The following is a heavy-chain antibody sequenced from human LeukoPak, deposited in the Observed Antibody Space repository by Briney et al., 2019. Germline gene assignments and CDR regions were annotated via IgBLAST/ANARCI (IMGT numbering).Heavy chain of an antibody. V-gene: IGHV3-7*01. Sequence: GGSLRLSCEASGFTFSSYWMSWVRQAPGKGLEWVANIKQDGSEKKYLDSVKGRFTISRDNAKNSMYLQMNSLRAEDTAVYYCARDRPPMDVWGKGTTVTVSS. J-gene: IGHJ6*04. CDR3: ARDRPPMDV. CDR1: GFTFSSYW. CDR2: IKQDGSEK.